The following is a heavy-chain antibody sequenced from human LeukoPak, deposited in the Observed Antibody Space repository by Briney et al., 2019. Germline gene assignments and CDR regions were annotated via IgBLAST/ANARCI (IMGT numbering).Heavy chain of an antibody. CDR1: GYTFTGYY. V-gene: IGHV1-2*06. D-gene: IGHD2-15*01. J-gene: IGHJ5*02. CDR3: AIDMADCSGGSCRP. CDR2: INPDSGGT. Sequence: GASVKVSCKASGYTFTGYYMHWVRQAPGQGLEWMGRINPDSGGTNYAQKFQGRVTMTRDTSISTAYMELSRLRSDDPAVYYCAIDMADCSGGSCRPWGQGTLVTVSS.